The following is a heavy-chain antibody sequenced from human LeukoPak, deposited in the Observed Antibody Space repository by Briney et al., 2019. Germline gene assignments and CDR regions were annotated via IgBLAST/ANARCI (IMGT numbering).Heavy chain of an antibody. Sequence: ASVKVSCKASGYTFNKYFISWVRQAPGRGLEWVGWISPHSHTTHYAEKVQGRVTMTTDTSTTTVYMELRSLRSDDTAVYFCARGPSMYYWGQGSPVTVSS. CDR2: ISPHSHTT. V-gene: IGHV1-18*01. CDR3: ARGPSMYY. CDR1: GYTFNKYF. J-gene: IGHJ4*02. D-gene: IGHD2-8*01.